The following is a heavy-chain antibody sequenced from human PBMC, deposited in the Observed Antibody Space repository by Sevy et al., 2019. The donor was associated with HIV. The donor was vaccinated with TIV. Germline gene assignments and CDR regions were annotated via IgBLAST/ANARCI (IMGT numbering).Heavy chain of an antibody. J-gene: IGHJ1*01. CDR1: GFTFSYFS. V-gene: IGHV3-30-3*01. D-gene: IGHD1-1*01. CDR2: ISYDGSNE. CDR3: ALERLSSDVAEYFEN. Sequence: GGSLRLSCAASGFTFSYFSMHWVRQAPGKGLEWVATISYDGSNENYADSVKGRFTISRDNSKNALYLQMNSLRAEDTAVYSCALERLSSDVAEYFENWGQGTLVTVSS.